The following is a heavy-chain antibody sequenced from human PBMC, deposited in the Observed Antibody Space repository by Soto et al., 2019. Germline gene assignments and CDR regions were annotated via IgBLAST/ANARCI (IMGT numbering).Heavy chain of an antibody. CDR3: ARGGSLYYYYGMDV. V-gene: IGHV3-53*01. CDR2: IDSGGDT. Sequence: PGGSLRLSCAASGFTISNNYMTWVRQAPGKGLEWVSLIDSGGDTYYGDSVKGRFVVSRDTSKNTLYVQMNSLRAEDTAVYHCARGGSLYYYYGMDVWGQGTTVTVSS. D-gene: IGHD3-16*01. CDR1: GFTISNNY. J-gene: IGHJ6*02.